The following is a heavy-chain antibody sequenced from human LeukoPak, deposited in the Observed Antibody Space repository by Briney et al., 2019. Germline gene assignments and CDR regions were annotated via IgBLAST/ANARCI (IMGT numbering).Heavy chain of an antibody. J-gene: IGHJ4*02. D-gene: IGHD4-17*01. CDR2: IYYRGSP. CDR1: GGSINHYY. Sequence: SDTLSLTCPVSGGSINHYYWSWLRQPPAKGLAWIAYIYYRGSPNYNPSLKSRVTFSVDTSKNPFSLKLISVTAADTAVYYCARGGDYGDLRYFDYWGQGTLVTVSS. CDR3: ARGGDYGDLRYFDY. V-gene: IGHV4-59*07.